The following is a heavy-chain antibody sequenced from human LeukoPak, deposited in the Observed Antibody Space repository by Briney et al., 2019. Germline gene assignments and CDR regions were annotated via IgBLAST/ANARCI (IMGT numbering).Heavy chain of an antibody. D-gene: IGHD2-2*01. J-gene: IGHJ6*03. CDR1: GYTFTSYV. CDR3: ARVAVPRDYMDV. Sequence: GASVKVSCKASGYTFTSYVSWVRQAPGQGLEWMGWISAYNGSTNYAQKLQGRVTMTTDTSTSTAYMELRSLRSDDTAVYYCARVAVPRDYMDVWGKGTTVTVSS. CDR2: ISAYNGST. V-gene: IGHV1-18*01.